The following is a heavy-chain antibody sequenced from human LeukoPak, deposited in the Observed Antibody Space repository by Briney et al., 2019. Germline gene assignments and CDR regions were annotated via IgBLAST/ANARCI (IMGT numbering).Heavy chain of an antibody. CDR3: AKQSAGSSAWNSLHFDY. CDR2: ISDSGGST. D-gene: IGHD6-19*01. J-gene: IGHJ4*02. CDR1: GFTLSSYA. V-gene: IGHV3-23*01. Sequence: PGGSLRLPCAASGFTLSSYAMSWVRQAPGKGLEWISVISDSGGSTYYADSVKGRFTFSRDNSKNTLYLQMNSLRGEDTAVYFCAKQSAGSSAWNSLHFDYWGQGTLVTVSS.